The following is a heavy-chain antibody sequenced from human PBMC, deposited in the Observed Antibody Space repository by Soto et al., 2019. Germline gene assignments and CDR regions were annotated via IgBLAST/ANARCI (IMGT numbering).Heavy chain of an antibody. CDR2: ISAYSGDT. Sequence: QVQLVQSGAEVKKPGASVKVSCKASGYTFTGYSVGWVRQAPGQGLEWMGWISAYSGDTYYAQRFQDRLTMTTDASTSPAYMELTSLRSDDTAVYYCARPSGSYGDYAWSLKYWGQGTLVTVSS. J-gene: IGHJ4*02. V-gene: IGHV1-18*01. D-gene: IGHD4-17*01. CDR1: GYTFTGYS. CDR3: ARPSGSYGDYAWSLKY.